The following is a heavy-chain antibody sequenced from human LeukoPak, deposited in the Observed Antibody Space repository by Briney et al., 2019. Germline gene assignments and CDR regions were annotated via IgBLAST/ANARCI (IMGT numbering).Heavy chain of an antibody. D-gene: IGHD3-3*02. V-gene: IGHV4-34*01. CDR3: ARRSFSWFDP. J-gene: IGHJ5*02. Sequence: PSETLSLTCAVYGGSFSGYYWSWIRQPPGKGLEWIGEINHSGSTNYNPSLKSRVTISVDTSKNQFSLKLSSVTAADTAVYYCARRSFSWFDPWGQGTLVTVSS. CDR1: GGSFSGYY. CDR2: INHSGST.